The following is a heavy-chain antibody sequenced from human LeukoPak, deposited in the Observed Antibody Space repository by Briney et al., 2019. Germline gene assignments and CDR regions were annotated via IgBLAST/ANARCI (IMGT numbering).Heavy chain of an antibody. CDR1: GGSISSGF. J-gene: IGHJ4*02. CDR2: IYYSGST. Sequence: NPSETLFLTCTVSGGSISSGFWSWIRQPPGKGLEWIGYIYYSGSTNYNPSLKSRVTISIDTSKSQFSLKLSSVTAADTAVYYCARGSVANTNGIDYWGQGTLVTVSS. CDR3: ARGSVANTNGIDY. V-gene: IGHV4-59*01.